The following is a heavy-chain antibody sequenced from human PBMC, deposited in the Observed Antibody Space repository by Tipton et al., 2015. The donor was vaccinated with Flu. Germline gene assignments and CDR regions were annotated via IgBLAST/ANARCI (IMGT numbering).Heavy chain of an antibody. CDR1: GGSISSGGYY. J-gene: IGHJ4*02. Sequence: TLSLTCTVSGGSISSGGYYWSWIRQHPGKGLEWIGYIHFSGSTYYNPSLKSRVTISVDTSKNQFSLKLSSVTAADTAVYYCARRHYYGSGKHNYYFDYWGQGTLVTVSS. CDR3: ARRHYYGSGKHNYYFDY. V-gene: IGHV4-31*03. CDR2: IHFSGST. D-gene: IGHD3-10*01.